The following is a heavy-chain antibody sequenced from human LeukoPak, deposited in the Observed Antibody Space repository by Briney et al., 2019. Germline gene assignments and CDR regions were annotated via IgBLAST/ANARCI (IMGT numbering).Heavy chain of an antibody. CDR2: IKQDGSEK. J-gene: IGHJ4*02. Sequence: GGSLRLSCVGPGFTFSDYWMSWVRQAPWRGLEWVANIKQDGSEKDYVDALKGRFTISRDNAKNSLYLQMNSLRAEDTAVYYCARWLELMRNFDWWGQGTLVTVSS. D-gene: IGHD5-24*01. CDR3: ARWLELMRNFDW. CDR1: GFTFSDYW. V-gene: IGHV3-7*01.